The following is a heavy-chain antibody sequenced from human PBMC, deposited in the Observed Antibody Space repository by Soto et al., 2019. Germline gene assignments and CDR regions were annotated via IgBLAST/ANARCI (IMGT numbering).Heavy chain of an antibody. CDR3: ARDSGLRFLEWSEFDY. CDR1: GFTFSSYG. J-gene: IGHJ4*02. D-gene: IGHD3-3*01. V-gene: IGHV3-33*01. Sequence: PGGSLRLSCAASGFTFSSYGMHWVRQAPGKGLEWVAVIWYDGSNKYYADSVKGRFTISRDNSKNTLYLQMNSLRAEDTAVYYCARDSGLRFLEWSEFDYWGQGTLVTVSS. CDR2: IWYDGSNK.